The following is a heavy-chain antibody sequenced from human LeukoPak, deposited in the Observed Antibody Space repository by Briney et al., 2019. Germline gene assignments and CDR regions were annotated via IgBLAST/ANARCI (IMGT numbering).Heavy chain of an antibody. J-gene: IGHJ3*02. Sequence: SETLSLTCAVYGGSFSGYYWSWIRQPPGKGLEWIGEINHSGSTNYNPSLKSRVTISVDTSKNQFSLKLSSVTAAATAVYYCARGRYSSSWYDIWGQGTMVTVSS. CDR2: INHSGST. V-gene: IGHV4-34*01. D-gene: IGHD6-13*01. CDR3: ARGRYSSSWYDI. CDR1: GGSFSGYY.